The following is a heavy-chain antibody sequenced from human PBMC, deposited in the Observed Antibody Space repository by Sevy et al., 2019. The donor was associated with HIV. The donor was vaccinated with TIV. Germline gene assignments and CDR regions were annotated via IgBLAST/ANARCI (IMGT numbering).Heavy chain of an antibody. CDR3: ARSPPVVVVPGAPSWFDP. V-gene: IGHV4-34*01. Sequence: SETLSLTCAVHDGSFSGYYWNWIRQLPGKGLEWIGEINESGITYYNPSLKSRVTISVDTSKKQFSLKLKSVTAGDKAVYFCARSPPVVVVPGAPSWFDPWGQGTLVTVSS. J-gene: IGHJ5*02. CDR1: DGSFSGYY. CDR2: INESGIT. D-gene: IGHD2-2*01.